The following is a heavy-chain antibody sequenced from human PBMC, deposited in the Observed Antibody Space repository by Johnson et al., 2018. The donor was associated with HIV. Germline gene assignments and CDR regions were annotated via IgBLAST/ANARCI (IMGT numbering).Heavy chain of an antibody. CDR2: ISYDGSNK. V-gene: IGHV3-30*03. D-gene: IGHD3-16*02. CDR3: VRGGLGYQNFHDRFDV. CDR1: GFTFRDYD. Sequence: QVQLVESGGGLVQPGGSLRLSCAASGFTFRDYDMSWNRQAPGKGLEWVAVISYDGSNKYYADSLKGRFTISRDNAKNSLYLQMDSLRPEDTALYYCVRGGLGYQNFHDRFDVWGQGTVVTVSS. J-gene: IGHJ3*01.